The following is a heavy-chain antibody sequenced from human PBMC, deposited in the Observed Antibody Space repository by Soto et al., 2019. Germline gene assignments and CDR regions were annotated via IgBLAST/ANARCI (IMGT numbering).Heavy chain of an antibody. J-gene: IGHJ6*03. Sequence: EVQLLESGGGLVQPGWSLRLSCAASGFTFSSYAMNWVRQAPGQGLEWVSAIPGSGTSTYYADSVKGRFTISRDNSKNILCLQMNSLRAEDTAVYFCAKGQYCSSTSCHNYYYYYYMDVWGHGTTVTVSS. CDR3: AKGQYCSSTSCHNYYYYYYMDV. D-gene: IGHD2-2*01. CDR2: IPGSGTST. V-gene: IGHV3-23*01. CDR1: GFTFSSYA.